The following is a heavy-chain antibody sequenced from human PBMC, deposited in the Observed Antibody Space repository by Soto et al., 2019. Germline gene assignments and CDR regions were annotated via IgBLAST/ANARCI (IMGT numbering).Heavy chain of an antibody. D-gene: IGHD1-26*01. CDR2: IHYSGRT. CDR3: VRVGVGIGNHFDS. J-gene: IGHJ4*02. CDR1: NGSISGFY. Sequence: TLSLTCSVSNGSISGFYWTWIRQPPGKILEWIGYIHYSGRTDYNPSLTSRATMSVDTSKNQFSLNLKSITAADTAVYYCVRVGVGIGNHFDSWGRGTLVTVSS. V-gene: IGHV4-59*12.